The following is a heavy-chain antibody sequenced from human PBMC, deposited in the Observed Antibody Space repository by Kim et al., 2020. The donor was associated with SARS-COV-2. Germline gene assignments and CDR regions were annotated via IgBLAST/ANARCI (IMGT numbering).Heavy chain of an antibody. J-gene: IGHJ5*02. CDR1: GYSFTSYW. CDR2: IDPSDSYT. V-gene: IGHV5-10-1*01. D-gene: IGHD1-26*01. CDR3: AATAQQEQYSPQFDP. Sequence: GESLKISCKGSGYSFTSYWISWVRQMPGKGLEWMGRIDPSDSYTNYSPSFQGHVTISADKSISTAYLQWSSLKASDTAMYYCAATAQQEQYSPQFDPWGQGTLVTVSS.